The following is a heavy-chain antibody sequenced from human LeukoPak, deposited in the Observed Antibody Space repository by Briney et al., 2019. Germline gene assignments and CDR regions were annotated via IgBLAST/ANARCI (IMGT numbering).Heavy chain of an antibody. CDR1: GGSVSSDDYY. CDR2: IYYSGTT. D-gene: IGHD3-16*01. V-gene: IGHV4-61*08. J-gene: IGHJ1*01. CDR3: ATTGGPFRH. Sequence: SETLSLTCTVSGGSVSSDDYYWSWIRQPPGKGLEWIGYIYYSGTTSYNPSLKSRVTISVDTSKNQFSLKLSSVTAADTAVYYCATTGGPFRHWGQGTLVTVSS.